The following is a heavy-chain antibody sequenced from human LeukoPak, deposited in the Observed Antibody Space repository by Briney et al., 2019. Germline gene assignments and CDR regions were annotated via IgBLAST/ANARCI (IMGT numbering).Heavy chain of an antibody. CDR3: ARGPGSGYSSSSDLIFQH. Sequence: SQTLSLTCAISGDSVSSNSAAWNWIRQSPSRGLEWLGRTYYRSKWYNDYAVSVKSRITINPDTSKNQFSLQLNSVTPEDTAVYYCARGPGSGYSSSSDLIFQHWGQGTLVTVSS. D-gene: IGHD6-6*01. CDR1: GDSVSSNSAA. V-gene: IGHV6-1*01. J-gene: IGHJ1*01. CDR2: TYYRSKWYN.